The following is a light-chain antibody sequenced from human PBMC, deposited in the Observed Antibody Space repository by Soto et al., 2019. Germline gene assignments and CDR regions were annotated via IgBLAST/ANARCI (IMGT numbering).Light chain of an antibody. CDR1: QSVSSNY. CDR3: QQYGTSPYT. CDR2: GAS. V-gene: IGKV3-20*01. J-gene: IGKJ2*01. Sequence: EIVLTQSPGTPSLSPGERATLSCRASQSVSSNYLAWYQQRPGQAPRLLIYGASNRANGIPDRFSGSGSGIDFTLTISRLEPEDFAVYYCQQYGTSPYTFGQGTKLEI.